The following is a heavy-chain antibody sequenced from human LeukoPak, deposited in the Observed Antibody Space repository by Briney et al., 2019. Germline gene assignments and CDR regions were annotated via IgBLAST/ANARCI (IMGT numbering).Heavy chain of an antibody. D-gene: IGHD3-10*01. CDR1: GGSISSYY. Sequence: SETLSLTCTVSGGSISSYYWSWIRQSPGKGLEWIGYIYYDGSTNYNPSLRGRVTISVDTPKNQFSLKLSSVTAADTAVYYCARANYYGLGSYQNWFDPWGQGTLVTVSS. V-gene: IGHV4-59*01. J-gene: IGHJ5*02. CDR2: IYYDGST. CDR3: ARANYYGLGSYQNWFDP.